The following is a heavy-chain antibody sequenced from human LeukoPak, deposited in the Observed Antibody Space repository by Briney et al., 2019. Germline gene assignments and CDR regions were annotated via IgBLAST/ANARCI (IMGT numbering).Heavy chain of an antibody. J-gene: IGHJ4*02. D-gene: IGHD1-26*01. CDR3: ARDPLAYSGSYYFDY. CDR1: GGSISSSSYY. Sequence: PSETLSLTCTVSGGSISSSSYYWGWIRQPPGTGLEWIGSIYYSGSTYYNPSLKSRVTISVDTSKNQFSLKLSSVTAADTAVYYCARDPLAYSGSYYFDYWGQGTLVTVSS. CDR2: IYYSGST. V-gene: IGHV4-39*07.